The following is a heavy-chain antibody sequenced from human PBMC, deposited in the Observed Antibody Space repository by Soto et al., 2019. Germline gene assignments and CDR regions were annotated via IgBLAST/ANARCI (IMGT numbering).Heavy chain of an antibody. CDR1: GFIFSDYG. V-gene: IGHV3-23*01. J-gene: IGHJ3*01. CDR2: ISDSGGRT. D-gene: IGHD3-9*01. CDR3: AKDKPLQDWLLGTFDV. Sequence: SGGSLRLSCAASGFIFSDYGMTWVRQAPGKGLEWVSGISDSGGRTYYAGAVRGRFAISRDNSKSTLHLEMNSLRAEDTAIYYCAKDKPLQDWLLGTFDVWGQGTMVTVSS.